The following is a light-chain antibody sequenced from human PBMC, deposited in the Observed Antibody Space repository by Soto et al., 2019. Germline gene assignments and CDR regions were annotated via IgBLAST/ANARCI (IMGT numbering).Light chain of an antibody. Sequence: EIVMTQSPATLSVSPGERATLSCRASQSVDINLAWYQQTPGQAPRLLLYGASTRATGIPARFSGSGSGTEFTLTSASLQFEGFAVYYGQQYDYGLGTFGQGAKVEVK. V-gene: IGKV3D-15*01. J-gene: IGKJ1*01. CDR1: QSVDIN. CDR3: QQYDYGLGT. CDR2: GAS.